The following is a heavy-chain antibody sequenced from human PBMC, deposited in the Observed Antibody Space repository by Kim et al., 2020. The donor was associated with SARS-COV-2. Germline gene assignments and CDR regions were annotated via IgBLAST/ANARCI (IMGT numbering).Heavy chain of an antibody. CDR3: ARARRWGGLYYFDY. D-gene: IGHD3-16*01. J-gene: IGHJ4*02. V-gene: IGHV1-3*01. Sequence: SQKFPGRAPITRDTSASTAYMELSSLRSEDTAVYYCARARRWGGLYYFDYWGQGTLVTVSS.